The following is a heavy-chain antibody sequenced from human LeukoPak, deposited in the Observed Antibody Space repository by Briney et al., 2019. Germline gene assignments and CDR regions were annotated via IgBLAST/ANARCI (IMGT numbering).Heavy chain of an antibody. Sequence: ASVKVSCKASGGTFSSYGISWVRQAPGQGPEWMGGIIPIFGTANYAQKFQGRVTITADKSTTTAYMNLGSLRSEDTAVYYCAKTPVGMVPLDYWGQGTLVTVSS. CDR3: AKTPVGMVPLDY. J-gene: IGHJ4*02. CDR1: GGTFSSYG. D-gene: IGHD5-24*01. CDR2: IIPIFGTA. V-gene: IGHV1-69*06.